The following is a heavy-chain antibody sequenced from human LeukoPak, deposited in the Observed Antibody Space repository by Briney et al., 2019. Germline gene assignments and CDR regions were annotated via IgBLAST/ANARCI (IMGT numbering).Heavy chain of an antibody. CDR3: AIIRRKEIGNYYDSSGYFSP. CDR1: GYTFTGHY. J-gene: IGHJ5*02. V-gene: IGHV1-2*02. CDR2: INPNSGGT. Sequence: ASVKVSCKASGYTFTGHYMHWVRQAPGQGLEWMGWINPNSGGTNYAQKFQGRVTMTEDTSTDTAYMELSSLRSEDTAVYYCAIIRRKEIGNYYDSSGYFSPWGQGTLVTVSS. D-gene: IGHD3-22*01.